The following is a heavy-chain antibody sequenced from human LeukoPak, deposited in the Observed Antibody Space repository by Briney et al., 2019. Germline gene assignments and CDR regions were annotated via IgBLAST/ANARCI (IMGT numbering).Heavy chain of an antibody. CDR3: ARGFGRCSSTSCLEYYYGMDV. D-gene: IGHD2-2*01. CDR1: GGSISSYY. J-gene: IGHJ6*02. V-gene: IGHV4-59*01. CDR2: IYYSGTT. Sequence: TETLSLTCTVSGGSISSYYWSWIRQPPGKGLEWIGYIYYSGTTNYNPSLTSRVTISVDTSKNQFSLKLSSVTAADTAVYYCARGFGRCSSTSCLEYYYGMDVWGQGTTVTVSS.